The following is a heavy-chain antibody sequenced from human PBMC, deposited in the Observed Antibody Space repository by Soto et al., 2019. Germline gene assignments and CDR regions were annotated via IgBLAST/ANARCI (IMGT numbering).Heavy chain of an antibody. CDR3: ARLGRYQMGIFDY. D-gene: IGHD2-2*01. J-gene: IGHJ4*02. CDR1: GGSISSGDYY. Sequence: SETLSLTCTVSGGSISSGDYYWSWLRQPPGQGLEWIGYIYDSGSTNYNPSLKSRVTISVDTSKNQFSLKLSSVTAADTALYYCARLGRYQMGIFDYWGQGTLVTVSS. V-gene: IGHV4-61*08. CDR2: IYDSGST.